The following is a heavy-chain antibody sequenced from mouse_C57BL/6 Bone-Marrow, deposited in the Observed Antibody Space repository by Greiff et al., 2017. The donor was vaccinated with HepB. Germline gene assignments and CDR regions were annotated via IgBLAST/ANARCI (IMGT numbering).Heavy chain of an antibody. CDR3: ARLRYDYDVAY. CDR1: GFTFSSYG. J-gene: IGHJ3*01. CDR2: ISSGGSYT. D-gene: IGHD2-4*01. V-gene: IGHV5-6*01. Sequence: EVHLVESGGDLVKPGGSLKLSCAASGFTFSSYGMSWVRQTPDKRLEWVATISSGGSYTYYPDSVKGRFTISRDNAKNTLYLQMSSLKSEDTAMYYCARLRYDYDVAYWGQGTLVTVSA.